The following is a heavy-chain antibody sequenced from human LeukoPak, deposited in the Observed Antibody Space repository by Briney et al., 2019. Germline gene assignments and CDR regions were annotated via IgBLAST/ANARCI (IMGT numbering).Heavy chain of an antibody. Sequence: SETLSLTCTVSGGSISSYYWSWIRQPPGKGLEWIGYIYYSGSTNFNPSLKSRVTISVDTSKNQFSLKLSSVTAADTAVYYCASYRYSSSWMNYYYMDVWGKGTTVTVSS. D-gene: IGHD6-13*01. CDR2: IYYSGST. CDR3: ASYRYSSSWMNYYYMDV. V-gene: IGHV4-59*08. CDR1: GGSISSYY. J-gene: IGHJ6*03.